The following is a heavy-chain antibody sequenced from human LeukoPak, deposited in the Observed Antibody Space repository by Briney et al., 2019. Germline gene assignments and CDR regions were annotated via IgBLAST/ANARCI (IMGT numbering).Heavy chain of an antibody. V-gene: IGHV1-69*05. D-gene: IGHD2-2*01. J-gene: IGHJ6*03. Sequence: SVKVSCKASGGTLSSYAISWVRQAPGQGLEWMGGIIPIFGTANYAQKFQGRVTITTDESTSTAYMELSSLRSEDTAVYYCARTQDIVVVPAVEFYYYYYMDVWGKGTTVTVSS. CDR3: ARTQDIVVVPAVEFYYYYYMDV. CDR2: IIPIFGTA. CDR1: GGTLSSYA.